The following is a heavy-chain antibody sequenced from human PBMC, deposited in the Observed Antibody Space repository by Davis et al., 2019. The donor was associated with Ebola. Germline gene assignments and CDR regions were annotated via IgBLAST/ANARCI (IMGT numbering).Heavy chain of an antibody. Sequence: GESLKISCAASGFTFSSYGMHWVRQAPGKGLEWVAVISYDGSNKYYADSVKGRFTISRDNSKNTLYLQMNSLRAEDTAVYYCAKDEGSTWGLYYYGMDVWGQGTTVTVSS. V-gene: IGHV3-30*18. J-gene: IGHJ6*02. CDR2: ISYDGSNK. CDR3: AKDEGSTWGLYYYGMDV. D-gene: IGHD7-27*01. CDR1: GFTFSSYG.